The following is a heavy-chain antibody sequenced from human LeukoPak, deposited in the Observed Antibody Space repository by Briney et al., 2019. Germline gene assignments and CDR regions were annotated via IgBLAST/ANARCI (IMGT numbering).Heavy chain of an antibody. CDR1: GFTFSDYY. CDR2: ISSSGSTI. J-gene: IGHJ5*02. CDR3: ARAGLPERWLQLTTLNWFDP. Sequence: GGSLRLSCAASGFTFSDYYMSWIRQAPGKGLEWVSYISSSGSTIYYADSVKGRFTISRDNAKNSLYLQMNSLRAEDTAVYYCARAGLPERWLQLTTLNWFDPWGQGTLVTVSS. D-gene: IGHD5-24*01. V-gene: IGHV3-11*04.